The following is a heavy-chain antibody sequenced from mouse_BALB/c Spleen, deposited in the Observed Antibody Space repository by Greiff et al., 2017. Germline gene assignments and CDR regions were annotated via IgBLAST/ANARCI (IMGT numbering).Heavy chain of an antibody. CDR3: ARDGYDGFAY. D-gene: IGHD2-2*01. CDR1: GFTFSSYG. Sequence: DVMLVESGGGLVQPGGSLKLSCAASGFTFSSYGMSWVRQTPDKRLELVATINSNGGSTYYPDSVKGRFTISRDNAKNTLYLQMSSLKSEDTAMYYCARDGYDGFAYWGQGTLVTVSA. V-gene: IGHV5-6-3*01. J-gene: IGHJ3*01. CDR2: INSNGGST.